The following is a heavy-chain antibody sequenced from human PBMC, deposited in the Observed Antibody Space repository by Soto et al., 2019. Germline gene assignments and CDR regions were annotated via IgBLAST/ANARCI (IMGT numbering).Heavy chain of an antibody. CDR1: GGSISTGGYY. CDR2: IYYSGST. CDR3: ARGLSATLFDN. Sequence: QVQLQESGPGLVKLSQTLSLTCTVSGGSISTGGYYWTWLRQHPGKGLEWIGYIYYSGSTSYNPSLKSRLTISVDPSKNQFSLTLSSVTAADAAVYYCARGLSATLFDNWGQGTLVTVSS. V-gene: IGHV4-31*03. J-gene: IGHJ4*02.